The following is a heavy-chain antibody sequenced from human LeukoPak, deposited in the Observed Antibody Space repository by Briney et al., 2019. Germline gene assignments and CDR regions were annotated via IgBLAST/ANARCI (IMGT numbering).Heavy chain of an antibody. D-gene: IGHD4-17*01. Sequence: PGGSLRLSCAASGFTFSDHYMDWVRQAPGKGLEWVGRSANKAKSYTTEYAAAVKGRFTISRDDSKNLLYLQMTSLKTEDAAVYYCARDSGDYVNDYWGQGILVTVSS. CDR2: SANKAKSYTT. V-gene: IGHV3-72*01. J-gene: IGHJ4*02. CDR1: GFTFSDHY. CDR3: ARDSGDYVNDY.